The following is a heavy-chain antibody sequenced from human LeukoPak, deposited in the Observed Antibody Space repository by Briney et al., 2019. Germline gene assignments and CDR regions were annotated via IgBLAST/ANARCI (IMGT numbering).Heavy chain of an antibody. V-gene: IGHV3-11*01. CDR3: ARDQTYYDILTGYYKKYYYYYMDV. CDR1: GFTFSDYY. CDR2: ISSSGSTI. Sequence: GGSLRLSCAASGFTFSDYYMSWIRQAPGKGLEWVSYISSSGSTIYYADSVKGRFTISRDNAKNSLYLQMNSLRAEDKAVYYCARDQTYYDILTGYYKKYYYYYMDVWGKGTTVTVSS. D-gene: IGHD3-9*01. J-gene: IGHJ6*03.